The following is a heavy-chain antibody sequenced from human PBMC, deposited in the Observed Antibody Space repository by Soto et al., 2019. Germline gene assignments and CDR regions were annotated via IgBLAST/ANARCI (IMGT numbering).Heavy chain of an antibody. CDR2: IYWDDDK. J-gene: IGHJ3*01. Sequence: QITLKESGPTLVKPTQTLTLTCTFSGFSLSADGVDVGWIRQPPGKALESLALIYWDDDKRYRPSLKSRLTITKDTSKNQVVLTMTNMDPVDTATYYCAHAYGGTSWPNDAFDVWGQGTVVTVSS. V-gene: IGHV2-5*02. CDR1: GFSLSADGVD. CDR3: AHAYGGTSWPNDAFDV. D-gene: IGHD2-2*01.